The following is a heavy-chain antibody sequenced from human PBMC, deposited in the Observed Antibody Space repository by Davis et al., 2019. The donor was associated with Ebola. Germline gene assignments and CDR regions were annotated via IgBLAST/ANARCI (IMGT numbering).Heavy chain of an antibody. V-gene: IGHV1-69*06. CDR2: IIPIFGTA. D-gene: IGHD6-13*01. CDR3: ARDGTLGY. CDR1: GGTFSTYV. J-gene: IGHJ4*02. Sequence: SVKVSCKASGGTFSTYVVIWVRQAPGQGLEWMGGIIPIFGTANYAQKFQGRVTITADKSTSTVYMELSSLRSEDTAVYYCARDGTLGYWGQGTLVTVSS.